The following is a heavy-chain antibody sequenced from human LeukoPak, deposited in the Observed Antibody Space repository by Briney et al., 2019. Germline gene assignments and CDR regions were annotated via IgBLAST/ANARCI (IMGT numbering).Heavy chain of an antibody. V-gene: IGHV3-21*01. CDR3: AGGGYYFDY. J-gene: IGHJ4*02. Sequence: GSLRLSCAASGFSFSSYSMSWVRQAPGKGLGWGSSISSGSHYVYYADSVKGRFTISRDNAKNSLYLLMNSLRAEDTAVYYCAGGGYYFDYWGQGTLVTVSS. D-gene: IGHD3-16*01. CDR2: ISSGSHYV. CDR1: GFSFSSYS.